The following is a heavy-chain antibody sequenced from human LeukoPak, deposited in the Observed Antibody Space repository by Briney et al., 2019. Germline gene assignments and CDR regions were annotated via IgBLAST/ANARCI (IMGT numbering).Heavy chain of an antibody. CDR3: ARDLRFLEWLSIGSPQDYYYYGMDV. CDR1: GFTFSSFW. CDR2: IKQYGSER. Sequence: GGSLRLSCAACGFTFSSFWMSWVGQAPGTGLDWVANIKQYGSERYYVDSVKGRFTISRDNAKNSLYLQMNSLRAEDTAVYYCARDLRFLEWLSIGSPQDYYYYGMDVWGQGTTVTVSS. J-gene: IGHJ6*02. D-gene: IGHD3-3*01. V-gene: IGHV3-7*01.